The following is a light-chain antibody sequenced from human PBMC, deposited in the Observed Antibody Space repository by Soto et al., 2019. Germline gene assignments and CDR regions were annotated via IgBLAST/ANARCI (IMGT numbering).Light chain of an antibody. CDR3: QHYGRSPLT. Sequence: EIVLTQSPGTLSVSAGESATLSCRASQRVVSNYLAWYQQKPCQAPRLLIYGASNRAPGIPQRFSGSGSATDFTLTISRLEPEDFAVYFCQHYGRSPLTFGGGTKVDLK. CDR1: QRVVSNY. CDR2: GAS. V-gene: IGKV3-20*01. J-gene: IGKJ4*01.